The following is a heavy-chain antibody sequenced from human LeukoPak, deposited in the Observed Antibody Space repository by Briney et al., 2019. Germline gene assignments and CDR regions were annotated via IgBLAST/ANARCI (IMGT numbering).Heavy chain of an antibody. CDR2: VHYSGRT. D-gene: IGHD6-19*01. J-gene: IGHJ4*02. CDR3: VRGYGWYNL. Sequence: PSETLSLTCTASGASISVSSWSWIRQPPGKGMEWIGYVHYSGRTNYSPSLKSRVTILMDTSKNQFSLHLTSVTAADTAVYFCVRGYGWYNLWDLGTLVTVSS. V-gene: IGHV4-59*01. CDR1: GASISVSS.